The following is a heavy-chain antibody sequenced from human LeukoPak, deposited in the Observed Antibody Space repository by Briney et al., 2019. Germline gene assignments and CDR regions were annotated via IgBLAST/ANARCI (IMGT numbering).Heavy chain of an antibody. CDR3: ARVSYDIVTGYLYYYYMDV. CDR1: GGSFSCYY. J-gene: IGHJ6*03. D-gene: IGHD3-9*01. V-gene: IGHV4-34*01. Sequence: PSETLSLTCAVYGGSFSCYYWSWIRQPPGKGLEWIGEINHSGSTNYNPSLKSRVTISVDTSKNQFSLKLSSVTAADTAVYYCARVSYDIVTGYLYYYYMDVWGKGTTVTISS. CDR2: INHSGST.